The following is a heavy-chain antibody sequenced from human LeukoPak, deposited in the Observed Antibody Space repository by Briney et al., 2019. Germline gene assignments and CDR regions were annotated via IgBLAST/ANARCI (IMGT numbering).Heavy chain of an antibody. V-gene: IGHV1-18*01. CDR3: ARVRDYGGIGEDY. Sequence: ASVKVSCKASGYTFSGYGISWVRQAPGQGLEWMGWISPYNGNTKYAQTLQGRVTVTTDTSTSTAYMELRSLRSDDTAVYYCARVRDYGGIGEDYWGQGTLVTVSS. D-gene: IGHD3-16*01. J-gene: IGHJ4*02. CDR1: GYTFSGYG. CDR2: ISPYNGNT.